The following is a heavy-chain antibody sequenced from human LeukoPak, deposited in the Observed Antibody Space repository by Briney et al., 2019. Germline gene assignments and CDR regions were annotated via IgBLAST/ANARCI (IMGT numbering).Heavy chain of an antibody. D-gene: IGHD3-10*01. CDR3: ARAGVLLWFAHDY. CDR2: ISYDGSNK. J-gene: IGHJ4*02. CDR1: GFTFSSYA. V-gene: IGHV3-30-3*01. Sequence: PGGPLRLSCAASGFTFSSYAMHWVRQAPGKGLEWVAVISYDGSNKYYADSVKGRFTISRDNSKNTLYLQMNSLRAEDTAVYYCARAGVLLWFAHDYWGQGTLVTVSS.